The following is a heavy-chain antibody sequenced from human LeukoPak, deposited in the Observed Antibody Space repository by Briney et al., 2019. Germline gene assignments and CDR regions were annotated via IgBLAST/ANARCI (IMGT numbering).Heavy chain of an antibody. CDR3: ARRLPAPEAFDI. Sequence: GESLKISCNGSGYXFATYWVGWVRQMPGKGLEWMGIIYPGDSDARYSPSFQGQVTISADKSISTAYLQWSSLKASDAAIYYCARRLPAPEAFDIWGQGTMVTVSS. CDR1: GYXFATYW. J-gene: IGHJ3*02. V-gene: IGHV5-51*01. D-gene: IGHD2-2*01. CDR2: IYPGDSDA.